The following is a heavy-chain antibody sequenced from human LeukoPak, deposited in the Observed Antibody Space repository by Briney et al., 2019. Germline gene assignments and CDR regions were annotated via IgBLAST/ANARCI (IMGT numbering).Heavy chain of an antibody. V-gene: IGHV4-38-2*01. J-gene: IGHJ4*02. CDR2: IYHSGST. CDR3: ARYYDFWSGPYYFDY. D-gene: IGHD3-3*01. CDR1: GYSISSGYY. Sequence: SETLSLTCAVSGYSISSGYYWGWIRQPPGKGLEWIGSIYHSGSTYYNPSLKSRVTTSVDTSKNQFSLKLGSVTAADTAVYYCARYYDFWSGPYYFDYWGQGTLVTVSS.